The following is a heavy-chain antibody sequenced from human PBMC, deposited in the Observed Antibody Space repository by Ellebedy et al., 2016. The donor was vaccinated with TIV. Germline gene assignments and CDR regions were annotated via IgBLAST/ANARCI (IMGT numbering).Heavy chain of an antibody. D-gene: IGHD2-2*01. V-gene: IGHV3-30-3*01. J-gene: IGHJ4*02. CDR2: VSFDIDKK. Sequence: GESLKISCEASGFPFRNYAMHWVRQSPRKGLEWVAIVSFDIDKKFYTDSVKGRFTIYRDNSKNTLYLDMNSLGVDDTAVYYCARDLTQYASGAGLSDSWGQGTLVTVSS. CDR3: ARDLTQYASGAGLSDS. CDR1: GFPFRNYA.